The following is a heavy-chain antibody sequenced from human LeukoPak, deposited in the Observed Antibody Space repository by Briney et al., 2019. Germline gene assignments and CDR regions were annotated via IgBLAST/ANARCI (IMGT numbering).Heavy chain of an antibody. CDR2: ISDGGTGT. CDR1: GFTSRNYA. V-gene: IGHV3-23*01. J-gene: IGHJ5*02. CDR3: AKDRGKAAAGWLDP. Sequence: GGSLRLSCAASGFTSRNYAMSWVRQAPGKGLEWVSAISDGGTGTFYADSVKGRFTISRDNSYNTLYLQMNTLRAEDTAIYYCAKDRGKAAAGWLDPWGQGTLVTVSS. D-gene: IGHD6-13*01.